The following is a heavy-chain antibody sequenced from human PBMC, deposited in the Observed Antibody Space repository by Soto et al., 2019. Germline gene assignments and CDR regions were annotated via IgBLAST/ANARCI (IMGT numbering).Heavy chain of an antibody. V-gene: IGHV3-9*01. J-gene: IGHJ4*02. CDR1: GFTFDDYA. CDR3: VRSKGGYSYGTPFDY. Sequence: PGGSLRLSCAASGFTFDDYAMSWVPQVLGKGLEWVSSISWNSGNIGYADSVKGRFTTSRDNAKNSLYLQMNSLRPEDTALYYCVRSKGGYSYGTPFDYWGQGTLVTVSS. D-gene: IGHD5-18*01. CDR2: ISWNSGNI.